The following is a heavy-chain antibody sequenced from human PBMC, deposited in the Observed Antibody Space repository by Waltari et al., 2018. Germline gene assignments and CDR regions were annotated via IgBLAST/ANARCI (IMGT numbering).Heavy chain of an antibody. CDR2: IYPGDSDT. CDR3: ARRESNGGPYAFDM. Sequence: EVQLVQSGAEVNKPGASLKISCKVSGYRFSTSWIGWVRQMPGRGLEWMGIIYPGDSDTRYSPSFRGKVTISVDKSITTAYLQWTSLQASDTATYYCARRESNGGPYAFDMWGQGTRVAVSS. J-gene: IGHJ3*02. V-gene: IGHV5-51*01. D-gene: IGHD3-10*01. CDR1: GYRFSTSW.